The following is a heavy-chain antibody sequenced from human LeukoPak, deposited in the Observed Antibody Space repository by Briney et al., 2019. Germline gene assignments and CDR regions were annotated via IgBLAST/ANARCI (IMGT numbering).Heavy chain of an antibody. CDR2: INHSGST. CDR3: ARSPPSECSGGSCYSDY. J-gene: IGHJ4*02. Sequence: SETLSLTCAVYGGSFSGYYWSWIRQPPGKGLEWIGEINHSGSTNYNPSLKSRVTISVDTSKNQFSLKLSSVTAADTAVYYCARSPPSECSGGSCYSDYWGQGTLVTVSS. CDR1: GGSFSGYY. D-gene: IGHD2-15*01. V-gene: IGHV4-34*01.